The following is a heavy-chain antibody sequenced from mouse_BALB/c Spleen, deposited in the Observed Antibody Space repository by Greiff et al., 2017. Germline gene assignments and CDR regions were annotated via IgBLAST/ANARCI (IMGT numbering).Heavy chain of an antibody. CDR3: ARGGGNHWYFDV. Sequence: QVQLKESGAELVRPGSSVKISCKASGYAFSSYWMNWVKQRPGQGLEWIGQIYPGDGDTNYNGKFKGKATLTADKSSSTAYMQLSSLTSEDSAVYFCARGGGNHWYFDVWGAGTTVTVAS. D-gene: IGHD2-1*01. CDR1: GYAFSSYW. J-gene: IGHJ1*01. V-gene: IGHV1-80*01. CDR2: IYPGDGDT.